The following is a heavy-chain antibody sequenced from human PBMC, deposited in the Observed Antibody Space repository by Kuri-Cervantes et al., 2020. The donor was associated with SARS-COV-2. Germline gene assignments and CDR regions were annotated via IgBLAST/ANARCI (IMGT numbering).Heavy chain of an antibody. V-gene: IGHV3-48*01. D-gene: IGHD3-10*01. CDR3: AVSRGSGRTPPGY. CDR1: GFTFSSYS. J-gene: IGHJ4*02. CDR2: ISSSSSTI. Sequence: GESLKISCAASGFTFSSYSMNWVRQAPGKGLEWVSYISSSSSTIYYADSVKDRFTISRDNAKNSLYLQMNSLRAEDTAVYYCAVSRGSGRTPPGYWGQGTLVTVSS.